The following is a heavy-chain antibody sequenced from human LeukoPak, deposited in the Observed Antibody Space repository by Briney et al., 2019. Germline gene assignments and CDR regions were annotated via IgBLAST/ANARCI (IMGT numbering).Heavy chain of an antibody. J-gene: IGHJ4*02. CDR3: ARNTYHYDSSGYYVYYLDY. D-gene: IGHD3-22*01. CDR1: GESFSGYY. Sequence: SETLSLTCAVYGESFSGYYWSWIRQPPVKGLEWIGEINHSGSTNYNPSLKSRVTISVDTSKNHFSLRLSSVTAADTAVYYCARNTYHYDSSGYYVYYLDYWGQGTLVTVSS. V-gene: IGHV4-34*01. CDR2: INHSGST.